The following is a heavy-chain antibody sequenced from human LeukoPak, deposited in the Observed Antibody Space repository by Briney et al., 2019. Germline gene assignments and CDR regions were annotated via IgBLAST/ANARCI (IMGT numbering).Heavy chain of an antibody. CDR1: GFTFDDYA. D-gene: IGHD3-22*01. CDR2: SSWNSGSI. Sequence: GGSLRLSCAASGFTFDDYAMHWVRQAPGKGLEWVSGSSWNSGSIGYADSVKGRFTISRDNAKNSLYLQMNSLRAEDTALYYCAKGFSSHYYDSSGYYFLFDY. V-gene: IGHV3-9*01. J-gene: IGHJ4*01. CDR3: AKGFSSHYYDSSGYYFLFDY.